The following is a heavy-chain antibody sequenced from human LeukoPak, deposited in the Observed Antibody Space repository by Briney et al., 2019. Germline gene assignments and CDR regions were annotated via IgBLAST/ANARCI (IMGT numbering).Heavy chain of an antibody. J-gene: IGHJ4*02. Sequence: GASVKVSCKASGYTFTGYYMHWVRQAPGQGLEWMGWINPNSGGTNYAQKFQGRVTMTRDTSISTAYMELSRLRSDDTAVYYCARTDYSGSYRLQEYYFDYWGQGTLVTVSS. CDR1: GYTFTGYY. V-gene: IGHV1-2*02. CDR2: INPNSGGT. CDR3: ARTDYSGSYRLQEYYFDY. D-gene: IGHD1-26*01.